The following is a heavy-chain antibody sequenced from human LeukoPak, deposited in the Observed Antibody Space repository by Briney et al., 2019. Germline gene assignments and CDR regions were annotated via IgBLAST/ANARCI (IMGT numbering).Heavy chain of an antibody. CDR3: ASTILVRYFDY. CDR2: IYSGGST. J-gene: IGHJ4*02. V-gene: IGHV3-66*01. CDR1: GFTFSNHT. D-gene: IGHD3-3*02. Sequence: PGGSLRLSCAASGFTFSNHTMSWVRQAPGKGLEWVSVIYSGGSTYYADSVKGRFTISRDNSKNTLYLQMNSLRAEDTAVYYCASTILVRYFDYWGQGTLVTVSS.